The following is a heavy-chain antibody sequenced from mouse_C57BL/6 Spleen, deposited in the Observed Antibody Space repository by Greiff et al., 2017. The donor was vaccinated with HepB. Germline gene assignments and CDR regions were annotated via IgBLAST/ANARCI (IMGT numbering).Heavy chain of an antibody. Sequence: QVQLQQPGAELVKPGASVKMSCKASGYTFTSYWITWVKQRPGQGLEWIGDIYPGSGSTNYNEKFKSKATLTVDTSSSTAYMKLSSLTSEDSAVYYCANGGYSSAVVAAGDFDVWGTGTTVTVSS. D-gene: IGHD1-1*01. CDR3: ANGGYSSAVVAAGDFDV. J-gene: IGHJ1*03. CDR1: GYTFTSYW. V-gene: IGHV1-55*01. CDR2: IYPGSGST.